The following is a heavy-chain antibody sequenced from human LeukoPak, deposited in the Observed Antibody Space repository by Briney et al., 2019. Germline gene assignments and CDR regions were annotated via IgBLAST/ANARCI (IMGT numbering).Heavy chain of an antibody. Sequence: TSETLSLTCTVSGGSISSGDYYWSWIRQPPGKGLEWIGYICYSGSTYYNPSLKSRVTISVDTSKNQFSLKLSSVTAADTAVYYCARDDSSGHRYGAFDIWGQGTMVTVSS. CDR3: ARDDSSGHRYGAFDI. J-gene: IGHJ3*02. CDR2: ICYSGST. V-gene: IGHV4-30-4*08. D-gene: IGHD3-22*01. CDR1: GGSISSGDYY.